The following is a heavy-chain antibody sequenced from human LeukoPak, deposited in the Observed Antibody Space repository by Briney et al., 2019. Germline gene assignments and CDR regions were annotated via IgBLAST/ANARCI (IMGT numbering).Heavy chain of an antibody. V-gene: IGHV3-30*18. Sequence: GGSLRLSCAASGFTFSSYAMSWVRQAPGKGLEWVAVILYDGTNKYYVDSVKGRFTISRDNSKNTLYLQMDSLRAEDTAVYYCAKAWRAYGDYHAFDIWGQGTMVTVSS. CDR2: ILYDGTNK. D-gene: IGHD4-17*01. J-gene: IGHJ3*02. CDR1: GFTFSSYA. CDR3: AKAWRAYGDYHAFDI.